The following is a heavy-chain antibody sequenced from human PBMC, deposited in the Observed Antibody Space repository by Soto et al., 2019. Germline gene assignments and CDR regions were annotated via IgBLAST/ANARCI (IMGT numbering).Heavy chain of an antibody. CDR3: AREVSGWYNWFDP. CDR1: GDSLNIYF. Sequence: SETLSLTCTVSGDSLNIYFWSWIRQAPGKGLEWIGNIDYSGSTYYNPSLKSRVTMSLDTSMNQFSLKLSSVTAADTAVYSCAREVSGWYNWFDPWGQGTLVTVSS. V-gene: IGHV4-59*01. CDR2: IDYSGST. J-gene: IGHJ5*02. D-gene: IGHD6-19*01.